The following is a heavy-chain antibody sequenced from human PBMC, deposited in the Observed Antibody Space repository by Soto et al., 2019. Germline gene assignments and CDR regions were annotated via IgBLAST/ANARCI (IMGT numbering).Heavy chain of an antibody. CDR2: IKQDGSEE. CDR1: GFTFSRYW. CDR3: ARIAASGRGWDV. Sequence: EGQLVESGGGLVQPGGSLRLSCVDSGFTFSRYWMSWVRQARVKGLEWVGNIKQDGSEENYVDSVKGRFTISRDNAKNSMYLQMNSLRAEDTAVYYCARIAASGRGWDVWGQGTTVVVSS. V-gene: IGHV3-7*01. D-gene: IGHD6-13*01. J-gene: IGHJ6*02.